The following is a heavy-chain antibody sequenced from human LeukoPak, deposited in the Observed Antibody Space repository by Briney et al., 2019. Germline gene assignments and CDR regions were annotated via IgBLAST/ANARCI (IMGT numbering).Heavy chain of an antibody. Sequence: GGSLRLSCVASGFTFTNAWMSWVRQAPGKGLEWVGRIKSKGDAGTTDYAAPVKGRFFLSRDDSENTLYLQMYSLQTEDTAVYYCTTDLGLTMIRGVLVSWGQGTLVTVSS. CDR3: TTDLGLTMIRGVLVS. J-gene: IGHJ4*02. D-gene: IGHD3-10*01. CDR2: IKSKGDAGTT. V-gene: IGHV3-15*01. CDR1: GFTFTNAW.